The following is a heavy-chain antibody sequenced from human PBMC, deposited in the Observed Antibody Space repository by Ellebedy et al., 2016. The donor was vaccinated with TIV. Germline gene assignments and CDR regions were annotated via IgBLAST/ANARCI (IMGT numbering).Heavy chain of an antibody. CDR1: GLTFSRYG. Sequence: GESLKISCAASGLTFSRYGMHWLRQAPAKGLEWVAVIWYDGSIKYLADSVKGRFTISRDNFNNTLYLQMNSLRAEDTAVYWCASWDFDYWGQGTLVTVSS. CDR3: ASWDFDY. J-gene: IGHJ4*02. V-gene: IGHV3-33*01. D-gene: IGHD7-27*01. CDR2: IWYDGSIK.